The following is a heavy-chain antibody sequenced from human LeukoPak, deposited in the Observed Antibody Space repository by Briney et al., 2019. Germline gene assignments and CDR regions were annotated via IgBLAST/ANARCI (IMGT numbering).Heavy chain of an antibody. V-gene: IGHV1-46*01. J-gene: IGHJ6*02. CDR2: VTPRSGST. Sequence: GASVKVSRKASGYTFTSYYMLWVRQAPGQGLEWMGMVTPRSGSTTYAQKFQGRVTMTRDTSTNTAYMELRSLRSDDTAVYYCARDNWNDDVGYYGMDVWGQGTTVTVSS. CDR1: GYTFTSYY. D-gene: IGHD1-1*01. CDR3: ARDNWNDDVGYYGMDV.